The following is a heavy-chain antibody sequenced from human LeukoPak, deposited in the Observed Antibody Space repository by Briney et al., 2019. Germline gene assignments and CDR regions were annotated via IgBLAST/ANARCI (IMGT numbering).Heavy chain of an antibody. V-gene: IGHV1-69*05. CDR2: IIPIFGTA. CDR1: GGTFSSYA. J-gene: IGHJ4*02. CDR3: ARDSFIVVVPAASPLDY. Sequence: SVKVSCKASGGTFSSYAISWVRQAPGQGLEWMGGIIPIFGTANYAQKFQGRVTITTDESTSTAYMELSSLRSEDTAVYYCARDSFIVVVPAASPLDYWGQGTLVTVSS. D-gene: IGHD2-2*01.